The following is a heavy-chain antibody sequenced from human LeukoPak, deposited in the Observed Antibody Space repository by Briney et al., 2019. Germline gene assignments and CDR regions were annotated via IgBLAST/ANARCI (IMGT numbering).Heavy chain of an antibody. V-gene: IGHV1-24*01. CDR2: FDPEDGET. J-gene: IGHJ4*02. Sequence: GASVKVSCKVSGYTLTELSMHWVRQAPGKGLEWKGGFDPEDGETIYAQKFQGRVTMTEDTSTVTAYMELSSLRSEDTAVYYCATGVVPAAMPDYWGQGTLVTVSS. D-gene: IGHD2-2*01. CDR1: GYTLTELS. CDR3: ATGVVPAAMPDY.